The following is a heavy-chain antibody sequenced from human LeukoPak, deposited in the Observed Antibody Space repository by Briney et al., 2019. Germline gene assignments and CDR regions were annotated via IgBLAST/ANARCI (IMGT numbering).Heavy chain of an antibody. J-gene: IGHJ6*02. V-gene: IGHV4-59*01. D-gene: IGHD4-17*01. CDR1: GGSITNYY. CDR2: IYYSGST. Sequence: PSETLSLTCTVSGGSITNYYWSWIRQPPGKGLEWIGYIYYSGSTNYNPSLKSRVTISVDTSKNQFSLKLSSVTAADTAVYYCARGDYGDYWGYYYGMDVWGQGTTVTVSS. CDR3: ARGDYGDYWGYYYGMDV.